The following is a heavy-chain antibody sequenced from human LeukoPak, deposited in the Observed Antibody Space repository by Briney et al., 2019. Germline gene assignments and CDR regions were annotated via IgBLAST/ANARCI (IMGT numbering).Heavy chain of an antibody. D-gene: IGHD2-15*01. Sequence: SETLSLTCTVSGGYLSSSSYYWGWIRQPPGKGLEWIGRIYYSGSTYYNPSLKSRVTISVGTSKTQFSLKLSSVPAADTAVYYCARHPRIDPALDIWGKGKMVTVSS. CDR3: ARHPRIDPALDI. J-gene: IGHJ3*02. V-gene: IGHV4-39*01. CDR1: GGYLSSSSYY. CDR2: IYYSGST.